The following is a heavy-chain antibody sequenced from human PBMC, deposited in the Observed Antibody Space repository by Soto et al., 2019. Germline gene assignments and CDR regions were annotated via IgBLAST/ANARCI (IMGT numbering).Heavy chain of an antibody. CDR1: GFTFSSYP. J-gene: IGHJ4*02. V-gene: IGHV3-23*01. CDR2: IGGSGGNT. CDR3: AKDISGGTFDY. Sequence: GGSLRLSCAASGFTFSSYPMNWVRQAPGKGLEWVSAIGGSGGNTYYADSVTGRFTISRDNSKNTLYLEMNSLRADDTAMYYCAKDISGGTFDYWGQGTLVTVSS. D-gene: IGHD2-15*01.